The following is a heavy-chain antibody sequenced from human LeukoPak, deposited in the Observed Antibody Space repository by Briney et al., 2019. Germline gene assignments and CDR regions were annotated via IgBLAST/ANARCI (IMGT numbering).Heavy chain of an antibody. D-gene: IGHD6-13*01. CDR3: ARDSSAAGIGDFDY. V-gene: IGHV3-30*04. CDR2: ISYDGSNK. CDR1: GFTFSSYA. Sequence: GRSLRLSRATSGFTFSSYAMHWVRQAPGKGLEWVAVISYDGSNKYYADSVKGRFTISRDNSKNTLYLQMNSLRAEDTAVYYCARDSSAAGIGDFDYWGQGTLVTVSS. J-gene: IGHJ4*02.